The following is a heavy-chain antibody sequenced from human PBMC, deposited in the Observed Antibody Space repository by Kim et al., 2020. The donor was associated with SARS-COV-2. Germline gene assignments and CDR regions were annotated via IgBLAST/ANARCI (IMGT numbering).Heavy chain of an antibody. V-gene: IGHV4-4*02. J-gene: IGHJ4*02. CDR1: GGSISSSNW. D-gene: IGHD3-10*01. CDR3: VVGSGGFGEEGRRVYFDY. CDR2: IYHSGST. Sequence: SETLSLTCAVSGGSISSSNWWSWVRQPPGKGLEWIGEIYHSGSTNYNPSLKSRVTISVDKSKNQFSLKLSSVTAADTAVYYCVVGSGGFGEEGRRVYFDYWGQGTLVTVSS.